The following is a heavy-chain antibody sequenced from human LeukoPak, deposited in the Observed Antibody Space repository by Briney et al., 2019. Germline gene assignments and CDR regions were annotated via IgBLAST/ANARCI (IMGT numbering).Heavy chain of an antibody. V-gene: IGHV4-31*03. CDR2: IYYSGST. CDR1: GGSISSGGYY. J-gene: IGHJ4*02. D-gene: IGHD3-22*01. Sequence: PSETLSLTCTVSGGSISSGGYYWSWIRQHPGKGLEWIGYIYYSGSTNYNPSLKSRVTISVDTSKNQFSLKLSSVTAADTAVYYCARDQRYDRRLDYWGQGTLVTVSS. CDR3: ARDQRYDRRLDY.